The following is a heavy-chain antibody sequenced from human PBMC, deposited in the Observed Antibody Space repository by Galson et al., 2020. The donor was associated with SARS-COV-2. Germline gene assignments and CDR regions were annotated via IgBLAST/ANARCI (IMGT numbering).Heavy chain of an antibody. CDR1: GFTFSNHK. V-gene: IGHV3-30-3*01. Sequence: GGSLRLSCAASGFTFSNHKMHWVRQAPGKGLEWVAVISNDGIEKYFPDSVKGRFTISRDNSKNTLSLEMSSLRAEDTAVYYCARDSYTQHFYDSSGFLGGYYYYYMDVWGEGTTVTVSS. D-gene: IGHD3-22*01. CDR3: ARDSYTQHFYDSSGFLGGYYYYYMDV. CDR2: ISNDGIEK. J-gene: IGHJ6*03.